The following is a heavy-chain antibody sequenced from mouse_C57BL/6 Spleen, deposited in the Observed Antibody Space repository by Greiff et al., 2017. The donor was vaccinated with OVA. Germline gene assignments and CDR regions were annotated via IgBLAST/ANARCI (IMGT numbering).Heavy chain of an antibody. D-gene: IGHD2-3*01. J-gene: IGHJ3*01. CDR2: IRSKSNNYAT. CDR1: GFSFNTYA. V-gene: IGHV10-1*01. CDR3: VGDGYYPFAY. Sequence: DVKLVESGGGLVQPKGSLKLSCAASGFSFNTYAMNWVRQAPGKDLEWVARIRSKSNNYATYYAVSVKDRFTISRDDSESMLYLQMNNLKTEDTDMYYCVGDGYYPFAYWGQGTLVTVSA.